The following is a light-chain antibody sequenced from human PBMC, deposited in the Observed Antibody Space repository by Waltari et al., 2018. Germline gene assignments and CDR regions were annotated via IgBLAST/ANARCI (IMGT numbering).Light chain of an antibody. V-gene: IGKV1-33*01. J-gene: IGKJ4*01. CDR2: DAS. Sequence: DIQLTQSPSSLSASIGDRVTITCQASQDISNYLNWYQQKPGKAPSLLIYDASNLETGVPSRFIGSGSGTAFSFTITSLQPEDFATYYCQQYDNLPLTFGGGTKVEI. CDR3: QQYDNLPLT. CDR1: QDISNY.